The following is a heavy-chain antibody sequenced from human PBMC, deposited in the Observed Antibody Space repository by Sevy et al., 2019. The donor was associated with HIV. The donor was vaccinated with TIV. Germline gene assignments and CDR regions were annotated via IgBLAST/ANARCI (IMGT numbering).Heavy chain of an antibody. CDR1: GFTFGGYM. V-gene: IGHV3-23*01. J-gene: IGHJ6*02. D-gene: IGHD1-26*01. Sequence: GGSLRLSCAGSGFTFGGYMMNWVRQAPGRGLEWVARVSRNGGTPEYGDSAKGRFTISRDNSKNTVYLEMNSLRNEDTAIYFCANAYSGSYSHSYLYALDVWGQGTTVTVSS. CDR3: ANAYSGSYSHSYLYALDV. CDR2: VSRNGGTP.